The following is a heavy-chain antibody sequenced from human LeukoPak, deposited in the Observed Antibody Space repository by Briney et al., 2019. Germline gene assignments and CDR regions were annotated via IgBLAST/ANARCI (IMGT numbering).Heavy chain of an antibody. CDR2: ISYDGSNK. CDR1: GFAFSSYA. J-gene: IGHJ6*03. V-gene: IGHV3-30-3*01. D-gene: IGHD5-24*01. Sequence: LTGRSLRLSCAASGFAFSSYAMHWVRQAPGKGLEWVAVISYDGSNKYYADSVKGRFTISRDNSKNTLYLQMNSLRAEDTAVYYCASQRAPHYYYYMDVWGKGTTVTVSS. CDR3: ASQRAPHYYYYMDV.